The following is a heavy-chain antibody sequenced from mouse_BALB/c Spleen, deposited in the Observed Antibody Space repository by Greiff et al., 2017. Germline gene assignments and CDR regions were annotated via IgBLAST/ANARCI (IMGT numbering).Heavy chain of an antibody. V-gene: IGHV1S81*02. CDR2: INPSNGGT. J-gene: IGHJ4*01. D-gene: IGHD2-12*01. CDR1: GYTFTSYY. CDR3: CTFVTTRGFYALDH. Sequence: VQLQQPGAELVKPGASVKLSCKASGYTFTSYYMYWVKQRPGQGLEWIGGINPSNGGTNFNEKFKSKATLTVDKSSSTAYMQLSSLTSEDSAVLYFCTFVTTRGFYALDHRGPGTSVPVPS.